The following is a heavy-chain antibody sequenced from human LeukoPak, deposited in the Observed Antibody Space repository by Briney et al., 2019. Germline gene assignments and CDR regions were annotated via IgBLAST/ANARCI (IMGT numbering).Heavy chain of an antibody. V-gene: IGHV4-39*01. J-gene: IGHJ5*02. D-gene: IGHD6-6*01. CDR1: GGSITSSLSY. CDR2: IYYSGST. Sequence: PSETLSLTCSVSGGSITSSLSYWVWIRQPPGKGLEWIGSIYYSGSTYYSPSLKSRVTISVDTSKNQFSLKLSSVTAADTAVYYCARSIATYGPTHNWFGPWGQGILVTVSS. CDR3: ARSIATYGPTHNWFGP.